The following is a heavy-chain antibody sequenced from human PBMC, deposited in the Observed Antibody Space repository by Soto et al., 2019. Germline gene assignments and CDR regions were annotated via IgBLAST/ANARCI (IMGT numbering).Heavy chain of an antibody. CDR2: IYYSGST. V-gene: IGHV4-30-4*01. CDR1: GGSISSGDYY. J-gene: IGHJ5*02. CDR3: ARAGGATTRADWFDP. Sequence: SETLSLTCTVSGGSISSGDYYWSWIRQPPGKGLEWIGYIYYSGSTYYNPSLKSRVTISVDTSKNQSSLKLSSVTAADTAVYYCARAGGATTRADWFDPWGQGTLVTVSS. D-gene: IGHD1-1*01.